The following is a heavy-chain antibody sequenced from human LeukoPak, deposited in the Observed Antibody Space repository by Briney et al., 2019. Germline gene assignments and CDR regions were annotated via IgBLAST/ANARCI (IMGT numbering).Heavy chain of an antibody. D-gene: IGHD2-2*01. Sequence: GGSLRLSCAVSGFTFSSYSMNWVRQAPGKGLEWISYISSSSDTIYYADSVKGRFTISRDNAKNSLYLQMNSLRAEDTAVYYCARDTRGESDYWGQGTLVTVSS. CDR1: GFTFSSYS. CDR3: ARDTRGESDY. J-gene: IGHJ4*02. V-gene: IGHV3-48*04. CDR2: ISSSSDTI.